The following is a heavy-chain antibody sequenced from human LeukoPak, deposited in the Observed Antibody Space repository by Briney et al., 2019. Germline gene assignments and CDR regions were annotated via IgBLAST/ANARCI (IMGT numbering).Heavy chain of an antibody. CDR2: IEGGGGDP. J-gene: IGHJ4*02. CDR3: AQGGHDFNPFYY. Sequence: PGGSLRLSCAASGFTFSTYAMGWVRQAPGEGLEWVSSIEGGGGDPFYADSVRGRFTISRDKSKNTLYLQLNSLRAEDTAVYFCAQGGHDFNPFYYWGQGTLVTVSS. V-gene: IGHV3-23*01. D-gene: IGHD2-21*02. CDR1: GFTFSTYA.